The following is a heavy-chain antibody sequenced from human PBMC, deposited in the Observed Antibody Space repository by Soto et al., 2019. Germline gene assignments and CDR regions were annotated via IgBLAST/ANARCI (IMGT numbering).Heavy chain of an antibody. J-gene: IGHJ6*02. CDR3: GRCRTDSYAMDV. V-gene: IGHV1-18*01. CDR1: GYSFTSYG. Sequence: ASVKVSCKASGYSFTSYGTGWVRQVPEQGPEWMGWISPYNGRTNYAQSVKGRVVMTTDISTNTVYLELRSLRSDDSAIYYCGRCRTDSYAMDVWGQGTTVTVSS. CDR2: ISPYNGRT. D-gene: IGHD5-18*01.